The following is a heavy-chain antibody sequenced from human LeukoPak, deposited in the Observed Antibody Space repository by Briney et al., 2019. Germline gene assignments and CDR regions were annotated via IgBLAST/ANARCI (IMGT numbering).Heavy chain of an antibody. D-gene: IGHD6-13*01. J-gene: IGHJ4*02. CDR1: GFTFSSYS. CDR3: ARLVSSSWYDY. CDR2: ISSSSSYI. V-gene: IGHV3-21*01. Sequence: GGSLRLSCAASGFTFSSYSMNRVRQAPGKGLEWVSSISSSSSYIYYGDSVKGRFTISRDNAKNSLHLQMNSLRAEDTAVYYCARLVSSSWYDYWGQGILVTVSS.